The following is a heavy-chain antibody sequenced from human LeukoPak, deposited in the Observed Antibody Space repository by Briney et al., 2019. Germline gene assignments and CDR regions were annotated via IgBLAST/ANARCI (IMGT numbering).Heavy chain of an antibody. CDR2: ISYDGSNK. CDR1: GFTFSSYG. CDR3: ARPTSNTDGGNHPPGDYYYGMDV. Sequence: PGGSLRLSCAASGFTFSSYGMHWVRQAPGKGLEWVAVISYDGSNKYYADSVKGRFTISRDNSKNTLYLQMNSLRAEDTAVYYCARPTSNTDGGNHPPGDYYYGMDVWGQGTTVTVSS. D-gene: IGHD4-23*01. V-gene: IGHV3-30*03. J-gene: IGHJ6*02.